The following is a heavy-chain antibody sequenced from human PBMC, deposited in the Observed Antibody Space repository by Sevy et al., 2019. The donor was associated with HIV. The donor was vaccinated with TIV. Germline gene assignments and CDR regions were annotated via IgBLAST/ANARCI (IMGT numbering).Heavy chain of an antibody. CDR1: GYTFTSYR. V-gene: IGHV1-18*01. Sequence: ASVKVPCKASGYTFTSYRINWVRQAPAQGLEWMGWISAHNGDTNYAQKLQGRVTMITDTSTTTAYMELRSLTSDDTAVYYCARAYCSSGSCYSLAYWGQGTLVTVSS. D-gene: IGHD2-15*01. CDR2: ISAHNGDT. CDR3: ARAYCSSGSCYSLAY. J-gene: IGHJ4*02.